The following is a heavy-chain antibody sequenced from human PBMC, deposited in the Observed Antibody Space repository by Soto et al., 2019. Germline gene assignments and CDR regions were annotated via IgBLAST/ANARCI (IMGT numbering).Heavy chain of an antibody. Sequence: SETLSLTCTVSGASISGHFWSWIRQPPGKGLEWIAYIYNSGSSYNPSLKSRVTISVDTSKNQFSLKLSSVTAADTAVYYCARLEGLLWFGELSYWFDPWGQGTLVTVSS. CDR2: IYNSGS. V-gene: IGHV4-59*11. D-gene: IGHD3-10*01. CDR1: GASISGHF. J-gene: IGHJ5*02. CDR3: ARLEGLLWFGELSYWFDP.